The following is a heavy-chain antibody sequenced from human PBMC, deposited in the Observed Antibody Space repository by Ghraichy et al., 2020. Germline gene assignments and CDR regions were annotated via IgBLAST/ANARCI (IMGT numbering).Heavy chain of an antibody. D-gene: IGHD6-13*01. CDR2: IYYSGTT. Sequence: SETLSLTCTVSGGSISSSSHYWGWIRQPPGKGLEWIGSIYYSGTTYYSPSLKNRVTISVDTSKNQFSLRLSSVTASDTAIYHCARLQAAAGSDYWGQGTLVTVSS. CDR3: ARLQAAAGSDY. J-gene: IGHJ4*02. V-gene: IGHV4-39*01. CDR1: GGSISSSSHY.